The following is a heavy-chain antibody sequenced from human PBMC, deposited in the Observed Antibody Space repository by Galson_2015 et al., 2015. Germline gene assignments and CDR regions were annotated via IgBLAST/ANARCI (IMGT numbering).Heavy chain of an antibody. D-gene: IGHD6-6*01. CDR3: ARDRSVAARYFDY. J-gene: IGHJ4*02. V-gene: IGHV3-33*01. CDR2: IWYDGNNK. CDR1: GFTFSNYG. Sequence: SLRLSCAASGFTFSNYGLHWVRQGPGRGLEWVAYIWYDGNNKYYGDSVKGRFTISRDNSKNTVYLQMNSLRVEDTAVYYCARDRSVAARYFDYWGQGTQVTVSS.